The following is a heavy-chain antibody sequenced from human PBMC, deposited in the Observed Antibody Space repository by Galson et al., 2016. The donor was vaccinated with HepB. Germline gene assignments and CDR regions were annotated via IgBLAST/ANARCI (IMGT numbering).Heavy chain of an antibody. CDR1: SNSISSYY. CDR2: IYYSGTT. CDR3: ATYSYYGSGTYYKGWFDP. D-gene: IGHD3-10*01. V-gene: IGHV4-59*08. J-gene: IGHJ5*02. Sequence: SETLSLTCTVSSNSISSYYWSWIRQPPGKGLEWIGYIYYSGTTNYNPSLKSRVTISVDTSKNQFSLKLSLVTAADTAVYYCATYSYYGSGTYYKGWFDPWGQGTLVTVSS.